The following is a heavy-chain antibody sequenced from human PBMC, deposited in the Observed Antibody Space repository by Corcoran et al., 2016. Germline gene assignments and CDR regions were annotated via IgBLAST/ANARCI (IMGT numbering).Heavy chain of an antibody. CDR3: AREGRYSGYGFDY. J-gene: IGHJ4*02. D-gene: IGHD5-18*01. CDR2: ISWSGDST. CDR1: GFTFDDYA. V-gene: IGHV3-20*04. Sequence: EVQLVESGGGVVQPGGSLRLSCAASGFTFDDYAMHWVRQAPGKGLEWVSGISWSGDSTGYADSVKGRFTISRDNAKISLYLQMNRLRAEDTALYYCAREGRYSGYGFDYWGQGVLVTVSS.